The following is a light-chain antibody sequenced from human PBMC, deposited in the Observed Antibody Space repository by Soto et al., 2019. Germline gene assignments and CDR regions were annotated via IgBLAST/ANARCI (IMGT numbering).Light chain of an antibody. CDR1: QTISTY. Sequence: DIQMTQSPSSLSASVGDRITITCRASQTISTYLNWYQQKPGRAPKLLIYAASSLRSEVPSRFSGSGSGTDFTLTISSLQPEDFATYYCQQSHSAPLTFGQGTRLEIK. V-gene: IGKV1-39*01. CDR2: AAS. CDR3: QQSHSAPLT. J-gene: IGKJ5*01.